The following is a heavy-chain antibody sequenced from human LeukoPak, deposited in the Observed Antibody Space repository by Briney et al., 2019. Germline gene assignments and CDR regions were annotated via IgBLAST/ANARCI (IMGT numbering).Heavy chain of an antibody. V-gene: IGHV3-21*01. Sequence: KPGGSLRLSCAASGFTFSSYSMNWVRQAPGKGLEWVSSISSSSSYIYYADSVKGRFTISRDNAKNSLYLQMSSLRAEDTAVYYCARALGGSTGAFDIWGQGTMVTVSS. CDR1: GFTFSSYS. J-gene: IGHJ3*02. CDR2: ISSSSSYI. D-gene: IGHD3-16*01. CDR3: ARALGGSTGAFDI.